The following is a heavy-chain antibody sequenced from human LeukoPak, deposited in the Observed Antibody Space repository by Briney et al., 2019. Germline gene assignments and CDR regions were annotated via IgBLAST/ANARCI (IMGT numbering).Heavy chain of an antibody. CDR1: GGSISSYY. CDR3: ARAPKEDNYDFWSGYYPYYYGMDV. J-gene: IGHJ6*02. D-gene: IGHD3-3*01. V-gene: IGHV4-59*01. CDR2: IYYSGST. Sequence: PSQTLSLTCTVSGGSISSYYWSWIRQPPGKGLEWIGYIYYSGSTNYNPSLKSRVTISVDTSKNQFSLKLSSVTAADTAVYYCARAPKEDNYDFWSGYYPYYYGMDVWGQGTTVTVSS.